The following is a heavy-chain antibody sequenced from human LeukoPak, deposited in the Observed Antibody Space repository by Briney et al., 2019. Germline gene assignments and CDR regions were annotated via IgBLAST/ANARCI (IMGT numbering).Heavy chain of an antibody. D-gene: IGHD3-10*01. J-gene: IGHJ4*02. CDR3: ARDSYYGSGYFDY. CDR2: IYYSGST. CDR1: GGSISSSNYY. V-gene: IGHV4-39*07. Sequence: SETLSLTCTVSGGSISSSNYYWGWIRQPPGKGLEWIGSIYYSGSTDNNPSLKSRVTISVDTSKNQFSLKLSSVTAADTAVYYCARDSYYGSGYFDYWGQGTLVTVSS.